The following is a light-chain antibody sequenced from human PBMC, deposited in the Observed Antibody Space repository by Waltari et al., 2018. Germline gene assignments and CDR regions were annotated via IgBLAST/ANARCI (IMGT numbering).Light chain of an antibody. CDR3: QVWHADIDPGV. Sequence: SYVLTQPPSVSVAPGEPASIPCGGDTLGSYSVHWYQQKPGQAPVLVIFYDSDRPSGIPARFSGSNSGNTATLTITSVEAGDEARYYCQVWHADIDPGVFGTGTEVTVL. J-gene: IGLJ1*01. CDR1: TLGSYS. V-gene: IGLV3-21*04. CDR2: YDS.